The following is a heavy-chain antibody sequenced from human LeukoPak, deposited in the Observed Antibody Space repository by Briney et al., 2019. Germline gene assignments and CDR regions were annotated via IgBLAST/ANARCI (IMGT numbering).Heavy chain of an antibody. V-gene: IGHV3-23*01. J-gene: IGHJ4*02. CDR3: AKSVRYSSNLYDY. CDR1: GFTFSSCA. Sequence: GGSLRLSCAASGFTFSSCAMSWVRQAPGKGLEWASGISGSGASTYYADSVKGRFTISRDNSKNKLYLQMNSLRAEDTAVYYCAKSVRYSSNLYDYWGQGTLVTVSS. D-gene: IGHD6-13*01. CDR2: ISGSGAST.